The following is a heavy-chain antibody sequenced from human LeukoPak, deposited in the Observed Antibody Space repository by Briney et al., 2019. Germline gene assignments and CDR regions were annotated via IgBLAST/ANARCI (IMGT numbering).Heavy chain of an antibody. CDR3: ARDGGPYYYYYMDV. D-gene: IGHD2-15*01. CDR1: GGSISSYY. V-gene: IGHV4-59*01. J-gene: IGHJ6*03. Sequence: SETLSLTCTVSGGSISSYYWSWIRQPPGKALEWIGYIYYSGSTNYNPSLKSRVTISVDTSKNQFSLKLSSVTAADTAVYYCARDGGPYYYYYMDVWGKGTTVTVSS. CDR2: IYYSGST.